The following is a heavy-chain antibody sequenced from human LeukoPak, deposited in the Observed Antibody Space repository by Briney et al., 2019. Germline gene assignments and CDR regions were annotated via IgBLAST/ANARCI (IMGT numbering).Heavy chain of an antibody. V-gene: IGHV3-30-3*01. J-gene: IGHJ5*02. CDR3: ARGGTMVRGRSPFDP. CDR2: ISYDGSNK. CDR1: GFTFSSYA. D-gene: IGHD3-10*01. Sequence: GRSLRLSCAASGFTFSSYAMHWVRQAPGKGLEWVAVISYDGSNKYYADSVKGRFTISRDNSKNTLYLQMNSLRAEDTAVYYCARGGTMVRGRSPFDPWGQGTLATVSS.